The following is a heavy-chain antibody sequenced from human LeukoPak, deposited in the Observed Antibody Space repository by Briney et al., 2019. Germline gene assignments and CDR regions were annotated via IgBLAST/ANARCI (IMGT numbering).Heavy chain of an antibody. CDR2: ISGSGGST. V-gene: IGHV3-23*01. Sequence: GGSLRLSCAASGFTFSSYAMGWVRQAPGKGLEWVSAISGSGGSTYYADSVKGRFTISRDNSKNTLYLQMNSLRAEDTAVYYCARSGYGYHLWWNDGMNYFDYWGQGTLVTVSS. D-gene: IGHD5-12*01. CDR3: ARSGYGYHLWWNDGMNYFDY. J-gene: IGHJ4*02. CDR1: GFTFSSYA.